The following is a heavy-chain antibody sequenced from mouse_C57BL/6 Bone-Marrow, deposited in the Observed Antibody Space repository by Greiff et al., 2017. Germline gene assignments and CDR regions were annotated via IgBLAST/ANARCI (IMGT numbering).Heavy chain of an antibody. J-gene: IGHJ2*01. Sequence: VKLVESGPELVKPGASVKISCKASGYTFTDYYINWVKQRPGQGLEWIGWIFPGSGSTYYNEKFQGKATLTVDKSASTAYMLLRSLTSEDSAVYFCARSVPQYYGSSDYWGQGTTLTVSS. D-gene: IGHD1-1*01. V-gene: IGHV1-75*01. CDR3: ARSVPQYYGSSDY. CDR1: GYTFTDYY. CDR2: IFPGSGST.